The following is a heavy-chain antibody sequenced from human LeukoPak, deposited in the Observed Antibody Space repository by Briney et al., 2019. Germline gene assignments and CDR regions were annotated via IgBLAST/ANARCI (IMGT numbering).Heavy chain of an antibody. Sequence: PGGSLRLPCAASGFTFSSYAMHWVRQAPGKGLEWVAVISYDGSNKYYADSVKGRFTISRDNSKNTLYLQMNSLRAEDTAVYYCARDGLWFGESYYFDYWGQGTLVTVSS. CDR3: ARDGLWFGESYYFDY. CDR1: GFTFSSYA. V-gene: IGHV3-30*04. J-gene: IGHJ4*02. D-gene: IGHD3-10*01. CDR2: ISYDGSNK.